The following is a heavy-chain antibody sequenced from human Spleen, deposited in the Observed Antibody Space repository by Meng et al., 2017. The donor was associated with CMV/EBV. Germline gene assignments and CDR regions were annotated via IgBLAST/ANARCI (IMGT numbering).Heavy chain of an antibody. J-gene: IGHJ6*02. CDR3: ATAATISGVVWDAMDV. CDR1: GYTFSTYY. CDR2: IKPGDGSK. V-gene: IGHV1-46*01. Sequence: ASVKVSCKASGYTFSTYYIHWVRQAPGQGLEWMGIIKPGDGSKTYAQKFQGRVTMTRDTSTSTLYMELRSLRSEDTAVYYCATAATISGVVWDAMDVWGQGTTVTVSS. D-gene: IGHD3-3*01.